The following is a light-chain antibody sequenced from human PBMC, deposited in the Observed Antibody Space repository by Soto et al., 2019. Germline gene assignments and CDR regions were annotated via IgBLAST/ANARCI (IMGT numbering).Light chain of an antibody. Sequence: QAVVTQEPSLTVSPGGTVTLTCASSAGAVTTNNYPNWIQLKPGQAPRTLIYDTSSKHSWTPARFSGSLLGGKAALTLSGVQPEDEADYHSLLYYGGAQLVFGGGTKLTVL. J-gene: IGLJ2*01. CDR3: LLYYGGAQLV. V-gene: IGLV7-43*01. CDR1: AGAVTTNNY. CDR2: DTS.